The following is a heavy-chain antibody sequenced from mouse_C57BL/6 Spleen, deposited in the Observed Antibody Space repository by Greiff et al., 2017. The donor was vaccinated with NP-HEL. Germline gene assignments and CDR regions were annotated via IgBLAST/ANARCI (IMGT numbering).Heavy chain of an antibody. J-gene: IGHJ1*03. V-gene: IGHV1-81*01. Sequence: QVHVKQSGAELARPGASVKLSCKASGYTFTSYGISWVKQRTGQGLEWIGEIYPRSGNTYYNEKFKGKATLTADKSSSTEYMELRSLTSEDSAVYFCARGGTGTYFDVWGTGTTVTVSS. CDR3: ARGGTGTYFDV. CDR2: IYPRSGNT. D-gene: IGHD4-1*01. CDR1: GYTFTSYG.